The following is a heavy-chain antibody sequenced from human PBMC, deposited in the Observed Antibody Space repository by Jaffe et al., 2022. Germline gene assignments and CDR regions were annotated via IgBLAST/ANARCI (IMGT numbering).Heavy chain of an antibody. CDR1: GGSISSSNW. CDR2: IYHSGST. D-gene: IGHD2-2*01. CDR3: ARKSRGGEAGYCSSTSCYLMTWFDP. J-gene: IGHJ5*02. V-gene: IGHV4-4*02. Sequence: QVQLQESGPGLVKPSGTLSLTCAVSGGSISSSNWWSWIRQPPGKGLEWIGEIYHSGSTNYNPSLKSRVTISVDKSKNQFSLKLSSVTAADTAVYYCARKSRGGEAGYCSSTSCYLMTWFDPWGQGTLVTVSS.